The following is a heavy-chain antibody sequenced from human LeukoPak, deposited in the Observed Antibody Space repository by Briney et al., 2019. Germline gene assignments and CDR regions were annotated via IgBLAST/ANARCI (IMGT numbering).Heavy chain of an antibody. CDR1: GYTFTSYA. V-gene: IGHV1-3*01. CDR3: ARDPYYYDSSGYLFDY. CDR2: INAGNGNT. J-gene: IGHJ4*02. Sequence: ASVKVSCKASGYTFTSYAMHWVRQAPGQRLEWMGWINAGNGNTKYSQKFQGRVTITSDTSASTAYMELSSLRSEDTAVYYCARDPYYYDSSGYLFDYWGQGTLVTVSS. D-gene: IGHD3-22*01.